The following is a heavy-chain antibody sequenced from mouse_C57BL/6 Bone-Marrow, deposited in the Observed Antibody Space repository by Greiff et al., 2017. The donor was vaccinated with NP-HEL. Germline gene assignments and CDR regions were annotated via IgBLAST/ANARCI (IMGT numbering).Heavy chain of an antibody. J-gene: IGHJ2*01. Sequence: EVKLEESGGGLVKPGGSLKLSCAASGFTFSDYGMHWVRQAPEKGLEWVAYISSGSSTIYYADTVKGRFTISRDNAKNTLFLQMTSLRSEDTAMYYCARAYYSKGPFFDYWGQGTTLTVSS. CDR3: ARAYYSKGPFFDY. D-gene: IGHD2-5*01. CDR2: ISSGSSTI. CDR1: GFTFSDYG. V-gene: IGHV5-17*01.